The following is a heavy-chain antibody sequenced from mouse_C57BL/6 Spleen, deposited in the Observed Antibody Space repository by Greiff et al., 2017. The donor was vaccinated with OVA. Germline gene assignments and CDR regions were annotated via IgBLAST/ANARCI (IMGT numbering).Heavy chain of an antibody. CDR1: GFTFSSYG. CDR2: ISSGGSYT. Sequence: EVMLVESGGDLVKPGGSLKLSCEASGFTFSSYGMSWVSQTPDKRLEWVATISSGGSYTYYPESVQGRFTISRDNAKNNLYRQMSSLKSEDTARYYCARRMTTVVEMPSYAMDYWGQGTSVTGSS. CDR3: ARRMTTVVEMPSYAMDY. J-gene: IGHJ4*01. V-gene: IGHV5-6*01. D-gene: IGHD1-1*01.